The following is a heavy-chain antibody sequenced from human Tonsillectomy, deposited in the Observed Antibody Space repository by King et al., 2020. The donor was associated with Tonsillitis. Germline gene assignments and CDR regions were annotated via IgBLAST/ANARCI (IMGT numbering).Heavy chain of an antibody. Sequence: QLQESGPGVVKSSETLSLTCTVSGGSISSGDHFWACIRQPPGKGLEWIGYMYETGTIFYNPSLKSRITLSGGTSENRFSLKLSSVTAADTAVYFCARYVSGSFDYWGQGALVTVSS. J-gene: IGHJ4*02. CDR3: ARYVSGSFDY. CDR1: GGSISSGDHF. D-gene: IGHD1-26*01. CDR2: MYETGTI. V-gene: IGHV4-39*01.